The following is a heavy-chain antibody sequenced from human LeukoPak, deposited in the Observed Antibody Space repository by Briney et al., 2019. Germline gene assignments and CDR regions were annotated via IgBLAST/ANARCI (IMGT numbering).Heavy chain of an antibody. CDR1: GYSISSGYY. CDR3: AGQSGSIWYAFDI. D-gene: IGHD1-26*01. J-gene: IGHJ3*02. CDR2: IYHSGST. V-gene: IGHV4-38-2*02. Sequence: SETRSLTCTVSGYSISSGYYWGWIRQPPGKGLEWIGSIYHSGSTYYNPSLRSRVTISVDTSKNHFSLKVRSVIDADTAVYYCAGQSGSIWYAFDIWGQGTMVTVSS.